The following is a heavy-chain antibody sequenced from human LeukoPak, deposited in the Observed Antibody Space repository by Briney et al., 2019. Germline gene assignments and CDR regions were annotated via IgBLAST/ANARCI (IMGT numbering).Heavy chain of an antibody. V-gene: IGHV1-2*06. CDR2: INPNSGGT. D-gene: IGHD2-2*01. CDR3: ARDFSKYQLLSDY. CDR1: GYTFTGYY. Sequence: GASVKVSCKASGYTFTGYYMHWVRQAPGQGLEWMGRINPNSGGTNYAQKFQGRVTMTRDTSISTAYMELSRLRSDDTAVYYCARDFSKYQLLSDYWGQGTLVTVSS. J-gene: IGHJ4*02.